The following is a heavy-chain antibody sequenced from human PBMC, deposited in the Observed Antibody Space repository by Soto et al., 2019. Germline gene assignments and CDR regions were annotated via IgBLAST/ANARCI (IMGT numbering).Heavy chain of an antibody. CDR2: INAGNGNT. V-gene: IGHV1-3*01. D-gene: IGHD5-12*01. Sequence: ASVKVSCKASGYTFTSYAMHWVRQAPGQRLEWMGWINAGNGNTKYSQKFQGRVTITRDTSASTAYMELSSLRSEDTAVYYCARVRRVVATINNWFNPWGQGTQVTVSS. CDR1: GYTFTSYA. CDR3: ARVRRVVATINNWFNP. J-gene: IGHJ5*02.